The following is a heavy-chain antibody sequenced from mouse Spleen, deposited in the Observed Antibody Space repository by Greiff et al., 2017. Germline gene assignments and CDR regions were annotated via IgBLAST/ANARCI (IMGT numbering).Heavy chain of an antibody. CDR3: ARSFYGNYDYWYFDV. CDR2: IDPSDSYT. V-gene: IGHV1-69*01. CDR1: GYTFTSYW. J-gene: IGHJ1*01. Sequence: QVHVKQPGAELVMPGASVKLSCKASGYTFTSYWMHWVKQRPGQGLEWIGEIDPSDSYTNYNQKFKGKATLTVDKSSSTAYMQLSSLTSEDSAVYYCARSFYGNYDYWYFDVWGAGTTVTVSS. D-gene: IGHD2-1*01.